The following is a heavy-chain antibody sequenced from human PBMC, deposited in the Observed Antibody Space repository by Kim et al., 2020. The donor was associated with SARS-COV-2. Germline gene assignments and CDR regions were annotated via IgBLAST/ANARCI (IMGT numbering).Heavy chain of an antibody. D-gene: IGHD3-10*01. CDR3: GRGGYHGSGTSFDP. Sequence: GGSLRLSCAASGFSVSNSWMHWVRQAPGKGLVWVARINIDGSRTNYADSVTGRFTISRDNAKNMLYLQMSSLTGDDTAVYYCGRGGYHGSGTSFDPWGQGTLVTVSS. CDR1: GFSVSNSW. J-gene: IGHJ5*02. V-gene: IGHV3-74*01. CDR2: INIDGSRT.